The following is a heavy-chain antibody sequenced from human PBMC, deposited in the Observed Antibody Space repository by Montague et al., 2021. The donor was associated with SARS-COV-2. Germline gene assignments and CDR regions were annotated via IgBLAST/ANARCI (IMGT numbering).Heavy chain of an antibody. CDR2: MHYRGTT. V-gene: IGHV4-59*02. CDR3: ARGRDERGYSFGYYYFDL. Sequence: SGTLSLTCTISGGSVSPYYWSWIRQPPGKGLEWIGYMHYRGTTNYNPSLESRVTMSLDTSENQFSLKLTSVTAAETAVYFCARGRDERGYSFGYYYFDLWGQGTLVTVSS. J-gene: IGHJ4*02. D-gene: IGHD5-18*01. CDR1: GGSVSPYY.